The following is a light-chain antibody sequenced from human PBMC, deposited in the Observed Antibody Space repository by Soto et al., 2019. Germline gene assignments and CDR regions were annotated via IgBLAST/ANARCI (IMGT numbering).Light chain of an antibody. J-gene: IGLJ1*01. V-gene: IGLV2-14*01. CDR3: SSFSVXSPL. Sequence: QSFLTQPASMSGSPGQSVTISCAGTSSDICGYNYFSWYQHHPGKSPKLIIYDVSIRPSGVSHRFSGSKSGNTASLTISGLQAEDEADYYRSSFSVXSPLLGTGTKVXV. CDR2: DVS. CDR1: SSDICGYNY.